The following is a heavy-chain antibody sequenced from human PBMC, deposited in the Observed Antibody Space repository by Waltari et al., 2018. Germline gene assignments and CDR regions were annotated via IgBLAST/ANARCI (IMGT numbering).Heavy chain of an antibody. D-gene: IGHD1-1*01. V-gene: IGHV3-33*01. CDR3: ASGLGYMDY. CDR2: IWYDGSNK. CDR1: GFTFSSYG. J-gene: IGHJ4*02. Sequence: QVQLVESGGGVVQPGRSLRLSCAASGFTFSSYGMHWVRQAPGKGVEWVAVIWYDGSNKYYADSGKGRFTISRDNSKNTLYLQMNSLRAEDTAVYYCASGLGYMDYWGQGTLVTVSS.